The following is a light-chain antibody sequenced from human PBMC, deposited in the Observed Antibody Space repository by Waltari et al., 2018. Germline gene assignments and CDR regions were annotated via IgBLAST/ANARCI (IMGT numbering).Light chain of an antibody. CDR1: QGIRND. J-gene: IGKJ1*01. CDR3: LQDYNYPRT. Sequence: AIQMTQSPSSLSATVGDRVTITCRASQGIRNDLGWYQQKPGKSPKLLIYAASSLQSGVPSRFSGSGSGTDFTLTISSLQPEDFATYYCLQDYNYPRTFGQGTKVEIK. V-gene: IGKV1-6*01. CDR2: AAS.